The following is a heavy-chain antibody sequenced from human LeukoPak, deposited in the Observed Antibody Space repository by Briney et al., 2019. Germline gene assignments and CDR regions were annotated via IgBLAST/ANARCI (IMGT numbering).Heavy chain of an antibody. CDR3: ARGQACSSTSCYGFDY. Sequence: GGSLRLSCAASGFTFSSYSMNWVRQAPGKGLEWVSYISSSSSTIYYADSVKGRLTISRDNAKNSLYLQMNSLRAEDTAVYYCARGQACSSTSCYGFDYWGQGTLVTVSS. V-gene: IGHV3-48*01. D-gene: IGHD2-2*01. J-gene: IGHJ4*02. CDR2: ISSSSSTI. CDR1: GFTFSSYS.